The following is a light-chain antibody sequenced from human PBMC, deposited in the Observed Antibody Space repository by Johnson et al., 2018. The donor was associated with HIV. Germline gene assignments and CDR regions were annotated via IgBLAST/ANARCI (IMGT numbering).Light chain of an antibody. CDR3: GTWASSLRSGF. Sequence: QSVLTQPPSVSAAPGQKVTISCSGSSSNIGNNYVSWYQQLPGTAPKLLIYDNTKRPSGIPDRFSGSKSGTSATLGITGLQTGDEADYYCGTWASSLRSGFFGTGTKVTVL. J-gene: IGLJ1*01. V-gene: IGLV1-51*01. CDR2: DNT. CDR1: SSNIGNNY.